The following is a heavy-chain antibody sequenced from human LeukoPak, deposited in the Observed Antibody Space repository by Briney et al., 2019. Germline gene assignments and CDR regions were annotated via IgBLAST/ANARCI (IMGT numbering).Heavy chain of an antibody. D-gene: IGHD5-18*01. CDR1: GYTFTSYY. CDR2: INPSGGST. V-gene: IGHV1-46*01. CDR3: ARVGYSYGIDY. Sequence: ASVKVSCKASGYTFTSYYMHWGRQAPGQGLEWMGIINPSGGSTSYAQKFQGRVTMTRDTSTSTVYMELSSLTSEDTAVYYCARVGYSYGIDYWGQGTLVTVSS. J-gene: IGHJ4*02.